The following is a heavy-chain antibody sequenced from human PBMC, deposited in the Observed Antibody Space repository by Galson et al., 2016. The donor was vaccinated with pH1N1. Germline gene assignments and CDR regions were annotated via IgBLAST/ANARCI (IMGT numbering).Heavy chain of an antibody. D-gene: IGHD4-23*01. CDR3: ARDRGGNFQSFDY. Sequence: SETLSLTCTVSGGSVATNTYYWGWIRQPPGKGLEWIGSIFYGGTTYYSPSLQSRVTVSMDMSNNQVSLTISSVTAADTAVYFCARDRGGNFQSFDYWGQGTLVAVSS. V-gene: IGHV4-39*07. CDR1: GGSVATNTYY. CDR2: IFYGGTT. J-gene: IGHJ4*02.